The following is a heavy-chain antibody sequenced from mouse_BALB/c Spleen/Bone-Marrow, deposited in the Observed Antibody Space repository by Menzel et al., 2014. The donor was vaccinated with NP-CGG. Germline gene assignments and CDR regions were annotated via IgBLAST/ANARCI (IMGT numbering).Heavy chain of an antibody. D-gene: IGHD2-14*01. CDR2: ISDGGTYT. V-gene: IGHV5-4*02. CDR1: GFTFSDYY. J-gene: IGHJ3*01. Sequence: EVQLVESGGGLVKPGGSLKLSCAASGFTFSDYYIYWVRQTPEKRLEWVATISDGGTYTYYPDTVKGRFTISRDNAKNNLYLQMNGLKSEDTAMYYCVRDGDYRHACFTYWGQGTLVTVSA. CDR3: VRDGDYRHACFTY.